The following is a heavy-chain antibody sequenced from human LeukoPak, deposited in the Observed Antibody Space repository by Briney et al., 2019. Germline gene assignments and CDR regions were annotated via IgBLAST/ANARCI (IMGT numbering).Heavy chain of an antibody. V-gene: IGHV3-74*01. D-gene: IGHD3-16*02. CDR2: INSDGSST. Sequence: GGSLRLSRAASGFTFSSYWMHWVRQAPGKGLVWVSRINSDGSSTSYADSVKGRFTISRDNAKNTLYLQMNSLRAEDTAVYYCARARYDYVWGSYRHGGFDYWGQGTLVTVSS. J-gene: IGHJ4*02. CDR3: ARARYDYVWGSYRHGGFDY. CDR1: GFTFSSYW.